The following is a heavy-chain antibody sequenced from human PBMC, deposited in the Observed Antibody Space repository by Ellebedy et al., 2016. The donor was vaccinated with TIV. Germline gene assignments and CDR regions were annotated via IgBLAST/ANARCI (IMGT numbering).Heavy chain of an antibody. Sequence: SETLSLTCTVSGGSISSYYWSWIRQPPGKGLEWIGYIYYSGSTNYNPSLKSRVTISVDTSKNQFSLKLSSVTAADTAVYYCASLSGSYSDYWGQGTLVTVSS. D-gene: IGHD1-26*01. CDR1: GGSISSYY. V-gene: IGHV4-59*01. CDR2: IYYSGST. J-gene: IGHJ4*02. CDR3: ASLSGSYSDY.